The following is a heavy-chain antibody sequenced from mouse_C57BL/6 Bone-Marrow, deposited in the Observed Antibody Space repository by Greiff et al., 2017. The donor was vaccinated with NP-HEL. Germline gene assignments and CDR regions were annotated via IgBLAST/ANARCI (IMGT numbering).Heavy chain of an antibody. Sequence: QVQLQQSGAELARPGASVKLSCKASGYTFTSYGISWVKQRTGQGLEWIGEIYPRSGNTYYNEKFKGKATLTADKSSSTAYMELRSLTSEDSAVYFCARSRLLRTFDYWGQGTTLTVSS. J-gene: IGHJ2*01. CDR2: IYPRSGNT. CDR1: GYTFTSYG. V-gene: IGHV1-81*01. D-gene: IGHD2-3*01. CDR3: ARSRLLRTFDY.